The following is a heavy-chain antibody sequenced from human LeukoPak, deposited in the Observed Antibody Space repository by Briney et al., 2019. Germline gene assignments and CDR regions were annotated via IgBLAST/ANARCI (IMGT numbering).Heavy chain of an antibody. CDR3: ARGSGNYYY. J-gene: IGHJ4*02. CDR1: GLTFSNYW. V-gene: IGHV3-7*05. Sequence: PGGSLRLSCAASGLTFSNYWMNWVRQAPGKGLEWVANIKHDGTEKYYVDSVKGRFTISRDNAKNSLYLQMNSLRAEDTAVYYCARGSGNYYYWGQGTLVTVSS. D-gene: IGHD1-26*01. CDR2: IKHDGTEK.